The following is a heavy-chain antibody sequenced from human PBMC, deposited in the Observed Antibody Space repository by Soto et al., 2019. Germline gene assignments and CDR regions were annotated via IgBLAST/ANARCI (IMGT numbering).Heavy chain of an antibody. D-gene: IGHD1-1*01. CDR2: LYDVDGS. CDR1: GLTVRGKKY. Sequence: GGSLRLSWAASGLTVRGKKYVAWVRQAPGKGLEWVSALYDVDGSFYSDSVKGRFTTSSDSSKTTVYLQMNDLRPADTAVYYCATWHEREHAYDVWGQGTTVTVS. J-gene: IGHJ3*01. CDR3: ATWHEREHAYDV. V-gene: IGHV3-53*01.